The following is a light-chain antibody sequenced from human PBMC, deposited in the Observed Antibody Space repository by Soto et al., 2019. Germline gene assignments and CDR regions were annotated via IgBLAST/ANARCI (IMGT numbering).Light chain of an antibody. V-gene: IGKV1-39*01. CDR2: DAD. CDR3: QQSFTTPLT. CDR1: HSISTS. J-gene: IGKJ4*01. Sequence: DFQMTQSPSSLSASVGDRVTMSCRSSHSISTSLNWYQQKPGKAPNLLIYDADTLHRGVPSRFSGSGSGTEFTLTISGLQPEDFATYFCQQSFTTPLTFGAGPKVEIK.